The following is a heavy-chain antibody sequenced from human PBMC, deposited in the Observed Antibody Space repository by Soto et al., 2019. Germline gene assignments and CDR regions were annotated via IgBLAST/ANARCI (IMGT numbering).Heavy chain of an antibody. Sequence: LSLTCAVYGGSFSGYYWSWIRQPPGKGLEWIGEINHSGSTNYNPSLKSRVTISVDTSKNQFSLKLSSVTAADTAVYYCARAYLIAAAGKGFGEYFDYWGQGTLVTVSS. CDR2: INHSGST. V-gene: IGHV4-34*01. CDR3: ARAYLIAAAGKGFGEYFDY. D-gene: IGHD6-13*01. CDR1: GGSFSGYY. J-gene: IGHJ4*02.